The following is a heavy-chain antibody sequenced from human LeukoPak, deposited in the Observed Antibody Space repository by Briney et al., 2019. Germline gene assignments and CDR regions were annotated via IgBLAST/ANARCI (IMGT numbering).Heavy chain of an antibody. Sequence: TLSLTCTVSGGSISSYYWSWIRQPPGKALEWLALIYWDDDKRYSPSLKSRLTITKDTSKNQVVLTMTNMDPVDTATYYCAHTPQGDFGLDVWGQGTTVTVSS. CDR2: IYWDDDK. J-gene: IGHJ6*02. CDR3: AHTPQGDFGLDV. D-gene: IGHD3-16*01. CDR1: GGSISSYY. V-gene: IGHV2-5*08.